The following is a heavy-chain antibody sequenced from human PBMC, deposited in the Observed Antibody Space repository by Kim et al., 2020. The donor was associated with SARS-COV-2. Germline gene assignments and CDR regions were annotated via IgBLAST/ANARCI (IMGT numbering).Heavy chain of an antibody. Sequence: ASVKVSCKASGYTFTSYAMNWVRQAPGQGLEWMGWINTNTGNPTYAQGFTGRFVFSLDTSVSTAYLQISSLKAEDTAVYYCARGWYDYIWGSYPRDWGQGTLATVYS. J-gene: IGHJ4*02. D-gene: IGHD3-16*02. CDR1: GYTFTSYA. CDR3: ARGWYDYIWGSYPRD. CDR2: INTNTGNP. V-gene: IGHV7-4-1*02.